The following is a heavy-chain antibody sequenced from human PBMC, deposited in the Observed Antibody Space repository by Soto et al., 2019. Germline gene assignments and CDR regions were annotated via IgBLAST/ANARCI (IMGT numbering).Heavy chain of an antibody. J-gene: IGHJ5*02. CDR2: ISSGGIT. CDR1: GFTFTSYA. V-gene: IGHV3-23*01. Sequence: TGGSLRLSCAASGFTFTSYAMSWVRQAPGKGLEWVSGISSGGITYYADSVKGRFTISRDTSKNTLYLQMNSLRAEDTAVYYCAKWLAWGFGDPGGQGTQVTVSS. D-gene: IGHD3-10*01. CDR3: AKWLAWGFGDP.